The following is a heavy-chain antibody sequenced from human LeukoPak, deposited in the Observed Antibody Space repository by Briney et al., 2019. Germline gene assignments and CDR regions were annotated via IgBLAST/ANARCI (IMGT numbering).Heavy chain of an antibody. V-gene: IGHV4-4*07. CDR1: GGSISSYY. D-gene: IGHD2-21*02. CDR3: ARERDCGGDCYGRGYYYYMDV. J-gene: IGHJ6*03. CDR2: IYTSGST. Sequence: PSETLSLTCTLSGGSISSYYWSWIRQPAGKGLEWIGRIYTSGSTNHNPSLKSRVTISVDKSKNQFSLKLSSVTAADTAVYYCARERDCGGDCYGRGYYYYMDVWGKGTTVTVSS.